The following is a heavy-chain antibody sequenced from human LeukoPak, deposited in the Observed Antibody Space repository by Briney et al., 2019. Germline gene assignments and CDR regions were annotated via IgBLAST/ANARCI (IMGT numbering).Heavy chain of an antibody. Sequence: SETLSLTCAVYGGSFSGYYWSWIRQPPGKGLEWIGEINHRGSTNYNPSLKSRVTISVDTSKNQFSLNLSSVTAADTAVYYCARGGLVRRFDFWGQGILVTVPS. J-gene: IGHJ4*02. CDR3: ARGGLVRRFDF. V-gene: IGHV4-34*01. CDR2: INHRGST. D-gene: IGHD3-10*01. CDR1: GGSFSGYY.